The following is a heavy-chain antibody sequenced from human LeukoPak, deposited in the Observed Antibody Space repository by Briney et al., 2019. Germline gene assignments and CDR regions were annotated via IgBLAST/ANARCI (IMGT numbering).Heavy chain of an antibody. Sequence: PGGSLRLSCAASGFSFNYAWMSWVRQAPGKGLEWVGRIRSKTDGGTTDYAAPVRGRFTISRDDSKNTLYLQMNSLKTEDTAVYYCTTDYYDSSAYPLNFDYWGQGTLVTVSS. J-gene: IGHJ4*02. CDR2: IRSKTDGGTT. D-gene: IGHD3-22*01. CDR3: TTDYYDSSAYPLNFDY. V-gene: IGHV3-15*01. CDR1: GFSFNYAW.